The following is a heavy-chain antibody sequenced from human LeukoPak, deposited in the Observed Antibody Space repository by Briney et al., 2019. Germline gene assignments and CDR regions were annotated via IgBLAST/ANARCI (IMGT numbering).Heavy chain of an antibody. CDR1: GGSFSGYY. V-gene: IGHV4-34*01. J-gene: IGHJ6*03. D-gene: IGHD3-10*01. CDR3: ARGSYYGSGSYRPYYYYMDV. CDR2: INHSGST. Sequence: SETLSLTCAVYGGSFSGYYWSWIRQPPGKGLEWIGEINHSGSTNYNPSLKSRVTISVDTSKNQFSLKLSSVTAADTAVYYCARGSYYGSGSYRPYYYYMDVWGKGTTVTVSS.